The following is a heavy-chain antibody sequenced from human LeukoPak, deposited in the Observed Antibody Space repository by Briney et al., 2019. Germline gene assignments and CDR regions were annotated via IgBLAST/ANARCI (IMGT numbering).Heavy chain of an antibody. V-gene: IGHV4-59*01. CDR3: ARAGGSSSWYVDWFDP. CDR1: GGSISSYY. J-gene: IGHJ5*02. Sequence: SETLSLTCTVSGGSISSYYWSWIRQPPGKGLEWIGYIYYSGSTNYNPSLKGRVTISVDTSKNQFSLKLSSVTAADTAVYYCARAGGSSSWYVDWFDPWGQGTLVTVSS. CDR2: IYYSGST. D-gene: IGHD6-13*01.